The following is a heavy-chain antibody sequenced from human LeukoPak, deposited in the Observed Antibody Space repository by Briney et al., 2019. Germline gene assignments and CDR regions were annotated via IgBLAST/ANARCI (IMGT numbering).Heavy chain of an antibody. Sequence: GGSLRLSCAASGFTFSDYYMSWIRQAPGKGLEWVSYISRSSSYTNYSDSVKGRFTISRDDAKNSLYLQMNSLRADDTAMYYCARVSRVAYSSSWYLDYWGQGTLVTVSS. CDR3: ARVSRVAYSSSWYLDY. CDR1: GFTFSDYY. D-gene: IGHD6-13*01. J-gene: IGHJ4*02. V-gene: IGHV3-11*06. CDR2: ISRSSSYT.